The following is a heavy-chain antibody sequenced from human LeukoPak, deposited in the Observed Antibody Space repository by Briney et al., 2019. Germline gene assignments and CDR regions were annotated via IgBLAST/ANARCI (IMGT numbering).Heavy chain of an antibody. CDR1: GFTFSSYA. CDR2: ISYDGSNK. CDR3: ARLPYDILTGYNFNYYYYGMDV. Sequence: PGRSLRLSCAASGFTFSSYAVHWVRQAPGKGLECLAVISYDGSNKYYADSVEGRFTISRDNSKNTLYLQMNSLRAEDTAVYYCARLPYDILTGYNFNYYYYGMDVWGQGTTVTVSS. J-gene: IGHJ6*02. V-gene: IGHV3-30*14. D-gene: IGHD3-9*01.